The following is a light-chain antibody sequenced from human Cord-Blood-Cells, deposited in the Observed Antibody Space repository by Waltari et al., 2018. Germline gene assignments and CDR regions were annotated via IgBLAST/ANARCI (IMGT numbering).Light chain of an antibody. CDR2: GKN. V-gene: IGLV3-19*01. J-gene: IGLJ3*02. Sequence: SSELTQDPAVSVALGQTVRITCQGDSLRIYYASWYQQKPGQALVLVIYGKNNRPSGIPDCFSGSSSRNTAALTISGAQAEDEADYYCNSRDSSGNHWVFGGGTKLTVL. CDR3: NSRDSSGNHWV. CDR1: SLRIYY.